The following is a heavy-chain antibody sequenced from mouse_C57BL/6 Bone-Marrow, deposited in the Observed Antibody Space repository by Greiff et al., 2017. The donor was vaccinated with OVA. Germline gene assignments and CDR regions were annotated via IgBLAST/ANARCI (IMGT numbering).Heavy chain of an antibody. CDR2: ISNGGGST. CDR1: GFTFSDYY. CDR3: ARPPYKRPPPYFDV. J-gene: IGHJ1*03. Sequence: DVKLVESGGGLVQPGGSLKLSCAASGFTFSDYYMYWVRQTPEKRLEWVAYISNGGGSTYYPDTVKGRFTISRDNSKNTLYLQMSRLKSEDTAMYYCARPPYKRPPPYFDVWGTGTTVTVSS. D-gene: IGHD1-2*01. V-gene: IGHV5-12*01.